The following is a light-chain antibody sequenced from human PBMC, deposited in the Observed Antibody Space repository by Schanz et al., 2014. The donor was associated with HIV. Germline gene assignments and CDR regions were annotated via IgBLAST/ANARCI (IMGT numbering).Light chain of an antibody. CDR1: QSILYRSNNKNF. V-gene: IGKV4-1*01. J-gene: IGKJ3*01. Sequence: DIVMTQSPDSLAVSLGERATLTCKSSQSILYRSNNKNFLAWFQKKPGQPPKLLVYWASTRESGVPDRFSGGGSGTNFTLTISSLQAEDVAIYYCQQYYSTFTFGPGTKVDIK. CDR2: WAS. CDR3: QQYYSTFT.